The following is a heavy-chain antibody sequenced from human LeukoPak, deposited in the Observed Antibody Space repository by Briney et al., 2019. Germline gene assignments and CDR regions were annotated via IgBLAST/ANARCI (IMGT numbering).Heavy chain of an antibody. CDR1: GGSISSYY. V-gene: IGHV4-59*01. CDR3: ARSYGGNSYYWYFDL. Sequence: SETLSLTCTVSGGSISSYYWSWIRQPPGKGLERIGYIYYSGSTNYTPSLRSRVTISVDTSKNQFSLKLTSVTAADTAVYYCARSYGGNSYYWYFDLWGRGTLVTVSS. CDR2: IYYSGST. J-gene: IGHJ2*01. D-gene: IGHD4-23*01.